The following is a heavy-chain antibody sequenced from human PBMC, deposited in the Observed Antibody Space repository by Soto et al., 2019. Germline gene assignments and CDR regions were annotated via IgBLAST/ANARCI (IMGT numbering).Heavy chain of an antibody. CDR3: ARDLNPRQEMLYALLGY. CDR1: GFTFSSYS. D-gene: IGHD2-8*01. V-gene: IGHV3-48*01. Sequence: EVQLVESGGGLVQPGGSLRLSCAASGFTFSSYSMNWVRQAPGRGMEWVSYISGSSSMIYYADSVKGRFTISRDNAKNSLYLQMNSLRAEGTAVYYCARDLNPRQEMLYALLGYWGQGTVFSVSS. CDR2: ISGSSSMI. J-gene: IGHJ4*02.